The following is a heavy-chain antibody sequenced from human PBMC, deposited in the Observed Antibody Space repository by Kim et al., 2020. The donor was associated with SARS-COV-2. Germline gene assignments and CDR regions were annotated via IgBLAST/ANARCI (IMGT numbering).Heavy chain of an antibody. CDR3: AKEMVIIVAGSRTSWFAP. J-gene: IGHJ5*02. D-gene: IGHD5-12*01. CDR1: GFSFSDYA. Sequence: GGSLRLSCAASGFSFSDYAMSWVRQAPGKGLEWVSTASGSGAITYYSDSVKGRFTISRDNSNNTVFLQMSGLRAEDMATYYCAKEMVIIVAGSRTSWFAPWGQGTLVTVSS. V-gene: IGHV3-23*01. CDR2: ASGSGAIT.